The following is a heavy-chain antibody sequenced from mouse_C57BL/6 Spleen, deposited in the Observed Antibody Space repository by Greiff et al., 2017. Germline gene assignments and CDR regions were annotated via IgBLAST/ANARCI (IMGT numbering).Heavy chain of an antibody. Sequence: EVHLVESGGGLVKPGGSLKLSCAASGFTFSSYAMSWVRQTPEKRLEWVATISDGGSYTYYPDNVKGRFTISRDNAKNNLYLQMSHLKSEDTAMYDYARDYGSSSWFAYWGQGTLVTVSA. CDR1: GFTFSSYA. CDR2: ISDGGSYT. V-gene: IGHV5-4*01. CDR3: ARDYGSSSWFAY. J-gene: IGHJ3*01. D-gene: IGHD1-1*01.